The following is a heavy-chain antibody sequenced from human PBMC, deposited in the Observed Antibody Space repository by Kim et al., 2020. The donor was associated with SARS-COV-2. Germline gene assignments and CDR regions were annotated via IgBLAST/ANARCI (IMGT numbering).Heavy chain of an antibody. D-gene: IGHD2-2*02. CDR3: AKTGFVVVPAAINYFDY. J-gene: IGHJ4*02. CDR1: GFTFSSYA. Sequence: GGSLRLSCAASGFTFSSYAMSWVRQAPGKGLEWVSAISGSGGSTYYADSVKGRFTISRDNSKNTLYLQMNSLRAEDTAVYYCAKTGFVVVPAAINYFDYWGQGTLVTVSS. CDR2: ISGSGGST. V-gene: IGHV3-23*01.